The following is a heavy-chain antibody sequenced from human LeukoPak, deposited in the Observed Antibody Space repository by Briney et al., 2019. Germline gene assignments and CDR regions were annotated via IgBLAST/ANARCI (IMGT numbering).Heavy chain of an antibody. Sequence: SETLSLTCTVSGDSISNYYWSWVRQPPEKGLEWIGNIYYSGTTSYNPSLKSRVTISVDTSKNQFSLKLSSVTAADTAVYYCARALYGGFDYWGQGTLVTVSS. J-gene: IGHJ4*02. CDR2: IYYSGTT. CDR1: GDSISNYY. V-gene: IGHV4-59*01. CDR3: ARALYGGFDY. D-gene: IGHD2-2*02.